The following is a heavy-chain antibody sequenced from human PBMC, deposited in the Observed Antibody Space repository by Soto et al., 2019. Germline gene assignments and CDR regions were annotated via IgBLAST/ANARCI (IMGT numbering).Heavy chain of an antibody. CDR2: IYYSGST. Sequence: QVQLQESGPGLVKPSQTLSLTCTVSGGSISSGGYYWSWIRQHPGKGLEWIGYIYYSGSTYYNPSLKSRVTIAVDTSKNPFSLKLSSVTAADTAVYYCARGGRRSPGMDVWGQGTTVTVSS. V-gene: IGHV4-31*03. J-gene: IGHJ6*02. CDR1: GGSISSGGYY. CDR3: ARGGRRSPGMDV.